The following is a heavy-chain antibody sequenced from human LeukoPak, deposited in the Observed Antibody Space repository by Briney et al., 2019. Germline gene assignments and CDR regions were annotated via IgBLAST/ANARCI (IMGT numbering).Heavy chain of an antibody. V-gene: IGHV1-69*13. CDR2: IIPIFGTA. J-gene: IGHJ4*02. D-gene: IGHD1-1*01. CDR3: AREGRRITTQRVPFDY. CDR1: GYTFTSHY. Sequence: GASVKVSCKASGYTFTSHYMHWVRQAPGQGLEWMGGIIPIFGTANYAQKFQGRVTITADESTSTAYMELSSLRSEDTAVYYCAREGRRITTQRVPFDYWGQGTLVTVSS.